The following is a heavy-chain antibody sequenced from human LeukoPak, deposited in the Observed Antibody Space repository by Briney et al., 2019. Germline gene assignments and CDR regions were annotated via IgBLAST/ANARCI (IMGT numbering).Heavy chain of an antibody. CDR2: INWNGGST. D-gene: IGHD2-2*02. CDR1: GFTFDDYG. V-gene: IGHV3-20*04. CDR3: ARGPMNKYCSSTSCYIDYFDY. J-gene: IGHJ4*02. Sequence: GSLRLSCAASGFTFDDYGMSWVRQAPGKGLEWVSGINWNGGSTGYADSVKGRFTISRDNAKNSLYLQMNSLRAEDTALYYCARGPMNKYCSSTSCYIDYFDYWGQGTLVTVSS.